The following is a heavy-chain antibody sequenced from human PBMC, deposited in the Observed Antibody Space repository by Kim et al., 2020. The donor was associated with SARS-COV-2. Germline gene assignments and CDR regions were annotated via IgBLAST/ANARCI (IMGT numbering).Heavy chain of an antibody. D-gene: IGHD6-25*01. V-gene: IGHV4-39*01. CDR2: IYYSGST. J-gene: IGHJ4*02. CDR1: GGSISSSSYY. Sequence: SETLSLTCTVSGGSISSSSYYWGWIRQPPGKGLEWIGSIYYSGSTYYNPSLKSRVTISVDTSKNQFSLKLSSVTAADTAVYYCARQGAYGYSSEYYFDYWGQGALVTVSS. CDR3: ARQGAYGYSSEYYFDY.